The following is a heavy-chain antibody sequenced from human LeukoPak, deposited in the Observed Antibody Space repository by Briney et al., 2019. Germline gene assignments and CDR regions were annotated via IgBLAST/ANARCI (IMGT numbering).Heavy chain of an antibody. CDR3: VXXXXXXNFGSAXXXXXXV. CDR2: MNPQSGNT. V-gene: IGHV1-8*03. J-gene: IGHJ6*03. D-gene: IGHD3-10*01. CDR1: GYMFTNYD. Sequence: ASVKVSCKASGYMFTNYDINWVRQATGQGLEWMGWMNPQSGNTGYAQKFRGRVTITRDTSITTAYMELSSLRSEDTAVYYFVXXXXXXNFGSAXXXXXXVWGKGTTVTVSS.